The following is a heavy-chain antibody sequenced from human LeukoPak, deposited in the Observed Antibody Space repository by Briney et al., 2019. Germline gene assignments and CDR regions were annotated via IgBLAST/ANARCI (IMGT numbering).Heavy chain of an antibody. J-gene: IGHJ3*02. Sequence: SQTLSLTCTVSGGSISSDDYYWGWIRQPPGKGLEWIGSIYYSGSTYYNPSLKSRVTISVDTSKNQFSLKLSSVTAADTAVYYCARHLYDILTGSTDAFDIWGQGTMVTVSS. CDR3: ARHLYDILTGSTDAFDI. CDR1: GGSISSDDYY. CDR2: IYYSGST. V-gene: IGHV4-39*01. D-gene: IGHD3-9*01.